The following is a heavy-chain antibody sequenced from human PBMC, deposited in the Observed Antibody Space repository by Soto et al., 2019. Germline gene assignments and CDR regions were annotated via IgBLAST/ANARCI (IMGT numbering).Heavy chain of an antibody. V-gene: IGHV3-7*05. CDR3: ARDQGDYYDSSGYYYY. J-gene: IGHJ4*02. CDR1: GFTFSSYR. D-gene: IGHD3-22*01. CDR2: IKQDGSEK. Sequence: PGGSLRLSCAASGFTFSSYRMSWVRQAPGKGLEWVANIKQDGSEKYYVDSVKGRFTISRDNAKNSLYLQMNSLRAEDTAVYYCARDQGDYYDSSGYYYYWGQGTLDTVSS.